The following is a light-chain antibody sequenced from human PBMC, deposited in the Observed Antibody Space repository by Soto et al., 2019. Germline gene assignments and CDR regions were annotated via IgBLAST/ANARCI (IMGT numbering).Light chain of an antibody. J-gene: IGKJ1*01. Sequence: EIVMTQSPATLSVSPGERATLSCRASQSVSSNLAWYQQKPGQAPRLLMYGASTRATGIPARFSGSGSGTEFTLTISSLQPEDFATYYCQQYNTYPRTFGLGTKVDIK. CDR3: QQYNTYPRT. CDR2: GAS. V-gene: IGKV3-15*01. CDR1: QSVSSN.